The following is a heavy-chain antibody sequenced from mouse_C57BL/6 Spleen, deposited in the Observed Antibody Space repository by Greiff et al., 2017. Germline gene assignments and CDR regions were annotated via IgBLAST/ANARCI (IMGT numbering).Heavy chain of an antibody. CDR2: IHPNSGST. CDR1: GYTFTSYC. D-gene: IGHD2-12*01. Sequence: VQLQQPGAELVKPGASVKLSCKASGYTFTSYCMHWVKQRPGQGLEWIGMIHPNSGSTNYNEKFKGKATLTVDKSSSTAYMQLSSLTSEDSAVYYCASVGFYDVDYWGHGTTLTGSS. CDR3: ASVGFYDVDY. V-gene: IGHV1-64*01. J-gene: IGHJ2*01.